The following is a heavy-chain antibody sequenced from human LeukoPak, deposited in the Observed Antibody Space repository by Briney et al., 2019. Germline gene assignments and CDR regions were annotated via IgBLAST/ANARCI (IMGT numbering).Heavy chain of an antibody. CDR1: GYTLTGYC. CDR3: ARGTGLEAFDI. CDR2: INTKSGAT. Sequence: ASVKVSCKASGYTLTGYCMHWVRQAPGQGLEWLGWINTKSGATIYAQKFQGRVTMTRDTSTSTVYMELSSLRSEDTAVYYCARGTGLEAFDIWGQGTMVTVSS. D-gene: IGHD1-1*01. V-gene: IGHV1-2*02. J-gene: IGHJ3*02.